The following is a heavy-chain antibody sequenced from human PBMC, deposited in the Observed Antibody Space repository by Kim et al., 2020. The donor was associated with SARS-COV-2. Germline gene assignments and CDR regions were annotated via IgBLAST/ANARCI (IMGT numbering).Heavy chain of an antibody. CDR2: IYYSGST. CDR1: GGSISSSSYY. Sequence: SETLSLTCTVSGGSISSSSYYWGWIRQPPGKGLEWIGSIYYSGSTYYNPSLKSRVTISVDTSKNQFSLKLSSVTAADTAVYYCARRHSSSWRGDFQHWGQGTLVTVSS. J-gene: IGHJ1*01. D-gene: IGHD6-13*01. V-gene: IGHV4-39*01. CDR3: ARRHSSSWRGDFQH.